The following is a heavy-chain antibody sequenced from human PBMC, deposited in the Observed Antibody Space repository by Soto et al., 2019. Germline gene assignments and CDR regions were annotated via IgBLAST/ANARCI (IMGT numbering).Heavy chain of an antibody. Sequence: GESLKISCKGSGYSFTSYWISWVRQMPGKGLEWMGRIDPSDSYTNYSPSFQGHVTISADKSISTAYLQWSSLKASDTATYYCARTSMQSRGYSYGHGGMDVWGQGTTVTVSS. V-gene: IGHV5-10-1*01. D-gene: IGHD5-18*01. J-gene: IGHJ6*02. CDR2: IDPSDSYT. CDR1: GYSFTSYW. CDR3: ARTSMQSRGYSYGHGGMDV.